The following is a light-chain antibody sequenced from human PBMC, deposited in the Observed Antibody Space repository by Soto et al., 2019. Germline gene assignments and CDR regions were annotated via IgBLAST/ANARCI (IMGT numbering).Light chain of an antibody. V-gene: IGKV1-5*01. CDR1: HSISTR. Sequence: DIQMTQSPSTLSASVGDRVTITCRASHSISTRLAWYQQKPGKAPNLLIFDASGLESGVPSRFSGSGSGTEFTLTINSLQPDDFATYYCQQYNGYPFTFGPGTTVDIK. J-gene: IGKJ3*01. CDR3: QQYNGYPFT. CDR2: DAS.